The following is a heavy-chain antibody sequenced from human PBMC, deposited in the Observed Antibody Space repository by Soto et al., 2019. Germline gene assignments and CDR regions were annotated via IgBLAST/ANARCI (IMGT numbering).Heavy chain of an antibody. J-gene: IGHJ4*02. Sequence: PGGSLRLSCTASGFSFRSYGMHWVRQAPGKGLEWVAVIWYDGSKKYYGGSVKGRFTISRDDSKSTVYLHMNSLRAEDTAVYYCARDTWGLDYWGQGTQVTVSS. CDR3: ARDTWGLDY. CDR2: IWYDGSKK. D-gene: IGHD3-16*01. CDR1: GFSFRSYG. V-gene: IGHV3-33*01.